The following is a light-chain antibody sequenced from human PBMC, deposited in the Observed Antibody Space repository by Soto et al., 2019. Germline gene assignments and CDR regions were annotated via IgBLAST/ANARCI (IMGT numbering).Light chain of an antibody. Sequence: DIQITQTQSSLSASVADRVAITCRASQSISSYLNWYQQKPGKAPKLLIYAASSLQSGVPSRFSGSGSGTDFTLTISSLQPEDFATYYCQQSYSTPWTFGQGTKVDI. V-gene: IGKV1-39*01. CDR1: QSISSY. CDR2: AAS. CDR3: QQSYSTPWT. J-gene: IGKJ1*01.